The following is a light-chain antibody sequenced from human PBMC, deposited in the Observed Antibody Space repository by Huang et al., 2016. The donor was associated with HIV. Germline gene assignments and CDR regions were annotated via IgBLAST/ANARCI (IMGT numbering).Light chain of an antibody. J-gene: IGKJ5*01. V-gene: IGKV3-11*01. CDR3: QQHSYWPIT. Sequence: DIVLTQSPATLSLSPGERATVSCRASQSVSTFLAWYQHKPGQAPRRLIVDASNRASGVPARFSGTGSGTDFTLTISSLEPSDVAVYYCQQHSYWPITFGRGTRLEI. CDR2: DAS. CDR1: QSVSTF.